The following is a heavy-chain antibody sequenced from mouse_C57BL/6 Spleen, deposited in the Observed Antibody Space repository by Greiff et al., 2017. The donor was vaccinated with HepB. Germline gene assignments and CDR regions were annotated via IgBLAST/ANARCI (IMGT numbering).Heavy chain of an antibody. D-gene: IGHD1-1*01. J-gene: IGHJ1*03. Sequence: LQPQQFGPELVKPGASVKTPCMASGYTFTEYNMDWAKQSHVKSLEWIGDINPNNGGTIHNQKFKGKDTLTVDKSSSTAYMEPRRLTSEDNAVYCCAWMTTVVAQWYLDGWGRWTTVTVS. V-gene: IGHV1-18*01. CDR1: GYTFTEYN. CDR2: INPNNGGT. CDR3: AWMTTVVAQWYLDG.